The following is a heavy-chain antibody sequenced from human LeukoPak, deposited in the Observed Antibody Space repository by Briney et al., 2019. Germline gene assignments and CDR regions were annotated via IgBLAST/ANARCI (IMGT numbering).Heavy chain of an antibody. CDR1: GGTFSSYA. CDR3: ARDLATVATPYFDY. V-gene: IGHV1-69*05. Sequence: EASVKVSCKASGGTFSSYAISWVRQAPGQGLEWMGGIIPIFDTPNYAQRFQGRVTITTDESTSTAYMELSSLRSEDTAMYYCARDLATVATPYFDYWGQGILVTVSS. CDR2: IIPIFDTP. J-gene: IGHJ4*02. D-gene: IGHD4-23*01.